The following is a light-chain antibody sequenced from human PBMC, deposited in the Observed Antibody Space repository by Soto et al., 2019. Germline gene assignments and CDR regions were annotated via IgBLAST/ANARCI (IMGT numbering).Light chain of an antibody. Sequence: QSALTQPASVSGSPGQSITISCTGTSSDVGGYNFVSWYQHHPGKAPKLMIYEVSNRPSGVSTRFSGSKSGNTASLAISGLQGEDEADYYCTSYTSSSTLRVFGGGTKLTVL. V-gene: IGLV2-14*01. J-gene: IGLJ3*02. CDR1: SSDVGGYNF. CDR3: TSYTSSSTLRV. CDR2: EVS.